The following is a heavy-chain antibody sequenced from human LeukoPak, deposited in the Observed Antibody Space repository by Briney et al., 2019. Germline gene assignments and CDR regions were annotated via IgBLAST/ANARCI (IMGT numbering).Heavy chain of an antibody. CDR3: TRDGPRSSGYPDN. J-gene: IGHJ4*02. CDR2: IIPILGTA. D-gene: IGHD3-22*01. Sequence: SVKVSCKASGGTFSSYAISWVRQAPGQGLEWMGGIIPILGTANYAQKFQGRVTITADESTSTAYMELSSLRSEDTAVYYCTRDGPRSSGYPDNWGQGTLVTVSS. CDR1: GGTFSSYA. V-gene: IGHV1-69*13.